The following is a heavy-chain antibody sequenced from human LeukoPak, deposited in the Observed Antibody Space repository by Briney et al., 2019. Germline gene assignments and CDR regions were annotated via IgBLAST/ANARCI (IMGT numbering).Heavy chain of an antibody. J-gene: IGHJ6*02. CDR3: ARLPIVVVPAAIRPRGYYYYYGMDV. CDR2: IYYSGST. Sequence: SETLSLTCTASGGSISSSSYYWGWIRQPPGKGLEWIGSIYYSGSTYYNPSLKSRVTISVDTSKNQFSLKLSSVTAADTAVYYCARLPIVVVPAAIRPRGYYYYYGMDVWGQGTTVTVSS. V-gene: IGHV4-39*01. CDR1: GGSISSSSYY. D-gene: IGHD2-2*02.